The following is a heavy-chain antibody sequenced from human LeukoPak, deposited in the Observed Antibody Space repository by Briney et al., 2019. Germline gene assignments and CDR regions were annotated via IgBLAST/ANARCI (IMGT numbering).Heavy chain of an antibody. Sequence: PSETLSLTCAVYGGSFSGYYWTWIRQPPGKGLEWIGEINHSGSTNYSPSLKSRVTISVDTSKNQFSLRLTSVTAPDTALYYFARPTTVTTHYSQHWGRGTLVTVSS. CDR3: ARPTTVTTHYSQH. CDR1: GGSFSGYY. D-gene: IGHD4-17*01. CDR2: INHSGST. V-gene: IGHV4-34*01. J-gene: IGHJ1*01.